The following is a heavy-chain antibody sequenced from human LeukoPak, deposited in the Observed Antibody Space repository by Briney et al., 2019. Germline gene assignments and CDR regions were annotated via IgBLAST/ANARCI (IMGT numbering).Heavy chain of an antibody. Sequence: PGGSLRLSCAAPGFTFSSYWMSWVRQAPGKGLEWVANIKQDGSEKYYVDSVKGRFTISRDNAKSSLYLQMNSLRAEDTAVYYCARDETGNFDYWGQGTLVTVSS. CDR1: GFTFSSYW. CDR3: ARDETGNFDY. V-gene: IGHV3-7*01. CDR2: IKQDGSEK. J-gene: IGHJ4*02. D-gene: IGHD7-27*01.